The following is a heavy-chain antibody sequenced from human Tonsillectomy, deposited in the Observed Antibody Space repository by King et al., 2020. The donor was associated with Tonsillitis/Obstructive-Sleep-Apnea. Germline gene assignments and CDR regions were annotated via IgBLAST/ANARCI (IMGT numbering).Heavy chain of an antibody. CDR1: GGSISSGGYY. CDR2: IYYSGST. CDR3: ARDRCSGGSCYPDY. J-gene: IGHJ4*02. Sequence: VQLQESGPGLVKPSQNLSLTCTVSGGSISSGGYYWCGIRQHPGKGLEWIGYIYYSGSTYYNPSLKRRVTISVDTSKNQFSLKLSSVTAADTAVYYCARDRCSGGSCYPDYWGQGTLVTVSS. D-gene: IGHD2-15*01. V-gene: IGHV4-31*03.